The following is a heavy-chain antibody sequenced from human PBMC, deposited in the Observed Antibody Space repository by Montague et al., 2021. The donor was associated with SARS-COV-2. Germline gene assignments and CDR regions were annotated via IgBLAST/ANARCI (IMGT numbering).Heavy chain of an antibody. V-gene: IGHV4-34*01. CDR3: ARTGVTTVTRRYDYGMDV. CDR2: INHSGST. J-gene: IGHJ6*02. Sequence: SETLSLTCAVYGGSFSGYYWSWFRQPPGKGLVWFGEINHSGSTNYNTSLKSRVTISVDTSKNQFSLKLSSVTAADTAVYYCARTGVTTVTRRYDYGMDVWGQGTTVTVSS. D-gene: IGHD4-11*01. CDR1: GGSFSGYY.